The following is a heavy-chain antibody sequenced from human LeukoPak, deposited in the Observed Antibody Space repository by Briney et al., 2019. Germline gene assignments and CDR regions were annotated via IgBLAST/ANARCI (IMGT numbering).Heavy chain of an antibody. CDR2: MNPNSGNT. CDR3: ARGLPTASNPLGY. Sequence: ASVKVSCKASGYTFTSYGINWVRQATGQGLEWMGWMNPNSGNTGYAQKFQGRVTMTRNTSISTAYMELSNLRSEDTAVYYCARGLPTASNPLGYWGQGTLVTVSS. V-gene: IGHV1-8*01. CDR1: GYTFTSYG. D-gene: IGHD4-11*01. J-gene: IGHJ4*02.